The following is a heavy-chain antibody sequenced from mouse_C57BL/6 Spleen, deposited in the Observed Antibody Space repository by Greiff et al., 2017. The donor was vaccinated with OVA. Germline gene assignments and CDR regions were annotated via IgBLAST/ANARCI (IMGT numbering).Heavy chain of an antibody. D-gene: IGHD4-1*01. V-gene: IGHV1-80*01. CDR3: AREREDNWEVYAY. Sequence: VQLQQSGAELVKPGASVKISCKASGYAFSSYWMNWVKQRPGKGLEWIGQIYPGDGDTNYNGKFKGKATLTADKSSSTAYMQLSSLTSEDSAVYFCAREREDNWEVYAYWGQGTLVTVSA. CDR1: GYAFSSYW. J-gene: IGHJ3*01. CDR2: IYPGDGDT.